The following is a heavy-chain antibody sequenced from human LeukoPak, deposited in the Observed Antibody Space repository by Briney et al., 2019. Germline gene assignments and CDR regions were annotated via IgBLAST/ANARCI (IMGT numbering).Heavy chain of an antibody. J-gene: IGHJ4*02. CDR2: ISGSGGST. CDR3: AKKYSGSYYDY. Sequence: GGTLRLSCAASGFTFSSYGMSWVRQAPGKGLEWASAISGSGGSTFYADSVKGRFTISRDNSKNTLYLQMNSLRAEDTAVYYCAKKYSGSYYDYWGQGTLVTVSS. D-gene: IGHD1-26*01. V-gene: IGHV3-23*01. CDR1: GFTFSSYG.